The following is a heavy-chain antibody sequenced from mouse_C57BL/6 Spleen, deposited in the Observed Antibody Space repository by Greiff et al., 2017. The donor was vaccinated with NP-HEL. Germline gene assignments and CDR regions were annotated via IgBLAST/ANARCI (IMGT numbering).Heavy chain of an antibody. CDR1: GYTFTSYW. CDR2: IDPSDSYT. J-gene: IGHJ3*01. Sequence: QVQLQQPGAELVMPGASVKLSCKASGYTFTSYWMHWVKQRPGQGLEWIGEIDPSDSYTNYNQKFKGKSTLTVDKSSSTAYMQLSSLTSEDSAVYYCARAGSSSAYWGQGTLVTVSA. V-gene: IGHV1-69*01. D-gene: IGHD1-1*01. CDR3: ARAGSSSAY.